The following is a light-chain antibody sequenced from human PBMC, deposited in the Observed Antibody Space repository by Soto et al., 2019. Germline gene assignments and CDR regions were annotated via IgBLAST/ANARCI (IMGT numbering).Light chain of an antibody. CDR3: QTWGTGIGV. CDR1: SGHSSYA. Sequence: QPVLTQSPSASASLGASVILTCTLSSGHSSYAIAWHQQQPEKGPRYLMNLNSDGSHTKGDGIPDRFSGSSSGAERYLTISSLQSEDEADYYCQTWGTGIGVFGGGTKVTV. J-gene: IGLJ2*01. V-gene: IGLV4-69*01. CDR2: LNSDGSH.